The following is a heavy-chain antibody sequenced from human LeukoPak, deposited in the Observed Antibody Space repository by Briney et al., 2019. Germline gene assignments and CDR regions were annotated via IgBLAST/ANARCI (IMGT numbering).Heavy chain of an antibody. CDR1: GFTFSSYG. CDR2: IRYDGSNK. J-gene: IGHJ5*02. CDR3: AKDNYEFWSGYLNWFDP. V-gene: IGHV3-30*02. Sequence: GGSLRLSCAASGFTFSSYGMHWVRQAPGKGLEWVAFIRYDGSNKYYADSVKGRFTISRDNSKNTLYLQMNSLRAEDTAVYYCAKDNYEFWSGYLNWFDPWGQGTLVTVSS. D-gene: IGHD3-3*01.